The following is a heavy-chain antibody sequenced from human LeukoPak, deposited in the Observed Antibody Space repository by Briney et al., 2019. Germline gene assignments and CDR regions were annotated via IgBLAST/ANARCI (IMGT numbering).Heavy chain of an antibody. V-gene: IGHV3-7*03. CDR3: ATPLDYYDSSGYHQGGD. D-gene: IGHD3-22*01. CDR1: GFTFSRHW. Sequence: GGSLRLSCAASGFTFSRHWMTWVRQAPGKGLEWVANIKQDGSEKYYADSVRGRFAISRDNAKNSLYLQMNSLRAEDTAVYYCATPLDYYDSSGYHQGGDWGQGTLVTVSS. J-gene: IGHJ4*02. CDR2: IKQDGSEK.